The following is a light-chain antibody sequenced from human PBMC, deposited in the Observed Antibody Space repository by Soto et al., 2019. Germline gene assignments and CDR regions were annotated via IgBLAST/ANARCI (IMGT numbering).Light chain of an antibody. Sequence: QSVLTQPPSASGTPGQRVTISCSGSTSNIGSNNVNWYRQLPGTAPKLLLFNNERRPSGVPGRVSGSKSGTSASLAISGLQSDDEADYYCSAYTDTSTPVIFGGGTKLTVL. V-gene: IGLV1-44*01. CDR1: TSNIGSNN. CDR3: SAYTDTSTPVI. CDR2: NNE. J-gene: IGLJ2*01.